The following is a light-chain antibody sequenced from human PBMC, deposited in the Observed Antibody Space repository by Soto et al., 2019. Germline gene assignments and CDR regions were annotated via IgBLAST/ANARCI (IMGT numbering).Light chain of an antibody. CDR3: QQYDDWLRLT. Sequence: EIVMTQSPATLSVSPGERGTLSCRAIQSVNIYLAWYQQKPGQAPRLLIFGASSRATGIPARFSGSGSGTEFNLTISSLQSEDFAVYFCQQYDDWLRLTFGGGTKVDIK. CDR2: GAS. J-gene: IGKJ4*01. CDR1: QSVNIY. V-gene: IGKV3D-15*01.